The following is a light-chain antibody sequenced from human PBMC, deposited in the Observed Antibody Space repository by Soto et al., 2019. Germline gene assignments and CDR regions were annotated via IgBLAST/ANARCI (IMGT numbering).Light chain of an antibody. CDR2: AAS. CDR1: QGISNY. Sequence: DIQMTQSPSSLSASAGDRVTITCRASQGISNYLAWYQQKPGKVPKLLIYAASTLQSGVPSRFSGSGSGTDFTLTISSLQPEDVATYYCQKYNSAPPDTFGPGTKVDIK. J-gene: IGKJ3*01. CDR3: QKYNSAPPDT. V-gene: IGKV1-27*01.